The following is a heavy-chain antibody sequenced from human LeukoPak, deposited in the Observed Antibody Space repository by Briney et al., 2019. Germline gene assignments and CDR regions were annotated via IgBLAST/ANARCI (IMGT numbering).Heavy chain of an antibody. CDR1: GYSFTSYW. CDR2: IYPGDSDT. CDR3: ASLSYCGGDCYFGNFDY. V-gene: IGHV5-51*01. D-gene: IGHD2-21*02. Sequence: PGESLKISCKGSGYSFTSYWIGWVRQMPGKGLEWMGIIYPGDSDTRYSPSFQGQVTISADKSISTAYLQWSSLKASDTAMYYCASLSYCGGDCYFGNFDYWGQGTLVTVSS. J-gene: IGHJ4*02.